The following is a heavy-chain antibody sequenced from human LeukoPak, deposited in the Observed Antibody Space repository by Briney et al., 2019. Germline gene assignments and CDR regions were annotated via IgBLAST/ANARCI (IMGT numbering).Heavy chain of an antibody. D-gene: IGHD6-13*01. CDR1: GYTFTSYY. V-gene: IGHV1-46*01. J-gene: IGHJ4*02. CDR2: INPSGGST. CDR3: ARGGKQQLVQYYFDY. Sequence: ASVKVSCKASGYTFTSYYMHWVRQAPGQGLEWMGLINPSGGSTSYAQKFQGRVTMTRDTSTSTVYMELSSLRSEDTAVYYCARGGKQQLVQYYFDYWGQGTLVTVSS.